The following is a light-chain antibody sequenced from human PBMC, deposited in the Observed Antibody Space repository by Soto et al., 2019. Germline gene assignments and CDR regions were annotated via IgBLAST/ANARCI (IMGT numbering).Light chain of an antibody. CDR2: EVS. CDR1: SSDVGGYDY. Sequence: QSALTQPASVSGSPGQSITISCTGTSSDVGGYDYVSWYQLHPGKAPKLMVFEVSNRTSGVSYRFSGSKSGNTASLTISGLQAEDEADYFCSSYSISTAYLVGTGTKVTVL. V-gene: IGLV2-14*01. CDR3: SSYSISTAYL. J-gene: IGLJ1*01.